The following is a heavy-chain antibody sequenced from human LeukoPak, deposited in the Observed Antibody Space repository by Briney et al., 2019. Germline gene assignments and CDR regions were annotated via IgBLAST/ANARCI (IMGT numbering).Heavy chain of an antibody. D-gene: IGHD4-17*01. CDR2: INYSGST. Sequence: SETLSLTCTVSGGSISSYYWNWIRQPPGKGLEGIGYINYSGSTNYNPSLKSRVTISVDTSKNQFPLNLSSVTAADTAVYYCARDTVYGAADAFGIWGQGTMVTVSS. V-gene: IGHV4-59*01. J-gene: IGHJ3*02. CDR1: GGSISSYY. CDR3: ARDTVYGAADAFGI.